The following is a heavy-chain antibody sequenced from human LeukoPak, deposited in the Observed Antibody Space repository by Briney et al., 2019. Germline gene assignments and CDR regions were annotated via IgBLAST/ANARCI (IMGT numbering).Heavy chain of an antibody. CDR1: GGSISSYY. CDR3: ARERSMVRGVMEDYYYYMDV. D-gene: IGHD3-10*01. V-gene: IGHV4-59*01. J-gene: IGHJ6*03. CDR2: IYYSGST. Sequence: SETLSLTCTVSGGSISSYYWSWIRQPPGKGLEWIGYIYYSGSTNYNPSLKSRVTISVDTSKNQFSLKLSSVTAADTAVYYCARERSMVRGVMEDYYYYMDVWGKGTTVTVSS.